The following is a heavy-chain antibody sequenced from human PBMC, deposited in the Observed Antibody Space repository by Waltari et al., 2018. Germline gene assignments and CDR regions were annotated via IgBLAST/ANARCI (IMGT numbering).Heavy chain of an antibody. D-gene: IGHD6-19*01. Sequence: QVQLQASGPGLVKPSETLSLTCTVSVGAISSYYWSWIRQPPGKGLEWIGYIYYSGSTNYNPSLKSQVTISVDTSKNQFSLKLSSVTAADTAVYYCAGGYSSGWYGVGYYYGMDVWGQGTTVTVSS. CDR3: AGGYSSGWYGVGYYYGMDV. J-gene: IGHJ6*02. CDR1: VGAISSYY. CDR2: IYYSGST. V-gene: IGHV4-59*08.